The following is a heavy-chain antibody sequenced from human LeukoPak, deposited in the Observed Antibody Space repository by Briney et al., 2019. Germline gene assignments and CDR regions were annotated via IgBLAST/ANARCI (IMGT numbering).Heavy chain of an antibody. Sequence: GGSLRLSCAASGFIFSSYGMHWVRQAPGKGLEWVAVISYDGSNKYYADSVKGRFTISRDNSKNTLYLQMNSLRAEDTAVYYCAKEMGTTNFDYWGQGTLVTVSS. J-gene: IGHJ4*02. D-gene: IGHD1-26*01. CDR1: GFIFSSYG. V-gene: IGHV3-30*18. CDR2: ISYDGSNK. CDR3: AKEMGTTNFDY.